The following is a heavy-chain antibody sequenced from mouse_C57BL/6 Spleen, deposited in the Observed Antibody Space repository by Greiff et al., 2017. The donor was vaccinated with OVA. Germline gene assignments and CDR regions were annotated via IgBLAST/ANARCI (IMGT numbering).Heavy chain of an antibody. Sequence: VQLQQSGPELVKPGASVKMSCKASGYTFTDYNMHWVKQSHGKSLEWIGYINPNNGGTSYNQKFKGKATLTVNKSSSTAYMELRSLTSEESAVYYCARGLSYDGSLDYWGQGTSVTVSS. CDR1: GYTFTDYN. D-gene: IGHD2-3*01. J-gene: IGHJ4*01. CDR2: INPNNGGT. V-gene: IGHV1-22*01. CDR3: ARGLSYDGSLDY.